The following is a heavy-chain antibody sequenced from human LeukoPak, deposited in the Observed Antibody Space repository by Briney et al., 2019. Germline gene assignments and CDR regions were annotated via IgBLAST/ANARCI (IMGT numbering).Heavy chain of an antibody. CDR3: ARVRTPKNYYGSGSYLYFDY. J-gene: IGHJ4*02. Sequence: ASVKVSCKASGYTFTSYGISWVRQAPGQGLEWMGWISAYNGNTNYAQKLQGRVTMTTDTSTSTAYMELRSLRSDDTAVYYCARVRTPKNYYGSGSYLYFDYWGQGTLVTVSS. D-gene: IGHD3-10*01. V-gene: IGHV1-18*01. CDR2: ISAYNGNT. CDR1: GYTFTSYG.